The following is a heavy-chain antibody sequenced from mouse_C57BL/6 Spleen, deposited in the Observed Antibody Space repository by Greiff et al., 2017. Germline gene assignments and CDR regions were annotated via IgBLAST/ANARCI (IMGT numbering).Heavy chain of an antibody. J-gene: IGHJ3*01. D-gene: IGHD2-2*01. V-gene: IGHV1-80*01. Sequence: QVQLKQSGAELVKPGASVKISCKASGYAFSSSWMNWVKQRPGKGLEWIGQIYPGDGDTNYNGKFKGKATLTADKSSSTAYMQLSSLTSEDSAVYFCARGGIYGYDEAWFAYWGQGTLVTVSA. CDR1: GYAFSSSW. CDR2: IYPGDGDT. CDR3: ARGGIYGYDEAWFAY.